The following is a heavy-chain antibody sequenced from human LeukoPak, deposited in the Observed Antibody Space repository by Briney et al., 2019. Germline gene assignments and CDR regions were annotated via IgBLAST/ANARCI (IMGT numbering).Heavy chain of an antibody. CDR2: ISSSGSTK. D-gene: IGHD6-19*01. CDR3: ARDGHAYGRGSPHY. V-gene: IGHV3-11*01. Sequence: GGSLRLSCAASGFIFSDYYTIWMRQAPGKGLEGCSYISSSGSTKYYADSVKGRFTISRDNAKNSYLQMNRLRAEDTAVYYCARDGHAYGRGSPHYWGQGTLVTVSS. CDR1: GFIFSDYY. J-gene: IGHJ4*02.